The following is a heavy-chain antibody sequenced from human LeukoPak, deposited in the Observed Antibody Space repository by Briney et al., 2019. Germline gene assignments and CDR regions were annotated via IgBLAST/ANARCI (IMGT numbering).Heavy chain of an antibody. Sequence: SETLSLTCSVSGGSISSSSYYWGWIRQPPGKGLEWIGSFHYSGSTYYNPSLKSRVTISVNMSKNQFSLKLNSVTAADTAVYYCARTRGYSYGGYYYYYYMDVWGKGTTVTVSS. CDR1: GGSISSSSYY. CDR2: FHYSGST. CDR3: ARTRGYSYGGYYYYYYMDV. J-gene: IGHJ6*03. V-gene: IGHV4-39*07. D-gene: IGHD5-18*01.